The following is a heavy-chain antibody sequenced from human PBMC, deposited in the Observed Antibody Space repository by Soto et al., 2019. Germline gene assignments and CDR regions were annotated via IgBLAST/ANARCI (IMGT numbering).Heavy chain of an antibody. V-gene: IGHV3-7*01. D-gene: IGHD3-10*01. J-gene: IGHJ3*02. CDR3: ARDLYYYGSGSRGMSAFDI. CDR2: IKQDGSEK. Sequence: EVQLVESGGGLVQPGGSLRLSCAASGFTFSSYWMSWVRQAPGKGLEWVANIKQDGSEKYYVDSVKGRFTISRDNAKNSLYLQMNSLRAEDTAVYYCARDLYYYGSGSRGMSAFDIWGQGTMVTVSS. CDR1: GFTFSSYW.